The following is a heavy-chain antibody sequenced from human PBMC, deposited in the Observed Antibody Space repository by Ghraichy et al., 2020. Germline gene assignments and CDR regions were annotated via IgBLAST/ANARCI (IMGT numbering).Heavy chain of an antibody. D-gene: IGHD2-8*01. Sequence: SDTLSLTCTVSGGSISSYYWSWIRQPPGKGLEWIGYIYYSGSTNYNPSLKSRVTISVDTSKNQFSLKLSSVTAADTAVYYCARGEWPYFDYWGQGTLVTVSS. CDR3: ARGEWPYFDY. CDR2: IYYSGST. V-gene: IGHV4-59*01. J-gene: IGHJ4*02. CDR1: GGSISSYY.